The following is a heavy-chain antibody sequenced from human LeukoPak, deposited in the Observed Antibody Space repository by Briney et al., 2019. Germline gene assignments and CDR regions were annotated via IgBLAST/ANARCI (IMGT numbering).Heavy chain of an antibody. CDR3: AKDPQAGIVPY. Sequence: PGGSLRLSCAASGFTFSSYAMSWVRQAPGKGLEWVSAISGSGGSTCYADSVKGRFTISRDNSKNTLYLQMNSLRAEDTAVYYFAKDPQAGIVPYWGQGTLVTVSS. CDR2: ISGSGGST. V-gene: IGHV3-23*01. J-gene: IGHJ4*02. CDR1: GFTFSSYA. D-gene: IGHD1-26*01.